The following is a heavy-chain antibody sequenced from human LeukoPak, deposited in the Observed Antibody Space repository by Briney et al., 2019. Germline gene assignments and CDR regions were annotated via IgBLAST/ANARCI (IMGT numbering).Heavy chain of an antibody. Sequence: SETLSLTCTVSGGSISSYYWSWIRQPPGKGLEWIGYIYYSGSTNYNPSLKSRVTISVDTSKNQFSLKLSSVTAADTAVYYCARYYYSGRLWDYRMDVWGQGTTVTVSS. CDR1: GGSISSYY. V-gene: IGHV4-59*01. CDR3: ARYYYSGRLWDYRMDV. J-gene: IGHJ6*02. CDR2: IYYSGST. D-gene: IGHD2-15*01.